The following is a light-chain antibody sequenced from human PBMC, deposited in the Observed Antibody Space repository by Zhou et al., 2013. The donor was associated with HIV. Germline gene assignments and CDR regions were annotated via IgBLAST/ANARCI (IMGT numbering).Light chain of an antibody. CDR2: DTS. CDR1: QSVSSN. CDR3: QQYNKWPRT. J-gene: IGKJ1*01. Sequence: EIAMTQSPATLSVSPGERATLSCRASQSVSSNLAWYQQKPGQAPRLLIYDTSTRATGSPARFSGSGSGTDFTLTISSMQSEDFAVYYCQQYNKWPRTFGQGTKVEIE. V-gene: IGKV3-15*01.